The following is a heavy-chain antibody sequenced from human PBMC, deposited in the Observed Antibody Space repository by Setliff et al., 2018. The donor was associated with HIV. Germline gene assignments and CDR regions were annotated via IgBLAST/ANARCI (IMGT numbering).Heavy chain of an antibody. CDR2: IYLDDSDT. V-gene: IGHV5-51*01. Sequence: SLKISCKGPGYSSTSYWIGWARQMPGKGLEWMGIIYLDDSDTRYRPAFQGHVNISVDKSITTAYLQWKSLKTSDTAMYYCAWQVGPRTGGIHDWGQGTLVTVSS. CDR3: AWQVGPRTGGIHD. J-gene: IGHJ4*02. CDR1: GYSSTSYW. D-gene: IGHD2-8*02.